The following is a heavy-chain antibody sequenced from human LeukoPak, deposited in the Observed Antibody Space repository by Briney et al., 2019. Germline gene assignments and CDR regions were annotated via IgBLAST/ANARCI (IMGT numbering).Heavy chain of an antibody. CDR1: GGSIHSY. D-gene: IGHD3-10*01. V-gene: IGHV4-4*07. CDR3: ARGSGTTGEVKFDP. J-gene: IGHJ5*02. Sequence: SETLSLTCTVSGGSIHSYWSWIRQPAGKGLEWIGRISGSETITYNPALQSRLTISIDTSKSQFSLKLMSVTAADTAVYYCARGSGTTGEVKFDPWGQGTLVTVSS. CDR2: ISGSETI.